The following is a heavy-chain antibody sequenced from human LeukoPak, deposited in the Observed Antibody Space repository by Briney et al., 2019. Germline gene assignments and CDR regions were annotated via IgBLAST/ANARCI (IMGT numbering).Heavy chain of an antibody. CDR2: ISGYNGNT. CDR1: GYTFTSCG. V-gene: IGHV1-18*01. CDR3: AKGNEWLVISGY. Sequence: AASMKVSCKASGYTFTSCGITWVRQAPGQGLEWMGWISGYNGNTNYAQKFQGRVTMTTDTSTSTVYMELSRLRSDDTAVYYCAKGNEWLVISGYWGQGTLVTVSS. D-gene: IGHD6-19*01. J-gene: IGHJ4*02.